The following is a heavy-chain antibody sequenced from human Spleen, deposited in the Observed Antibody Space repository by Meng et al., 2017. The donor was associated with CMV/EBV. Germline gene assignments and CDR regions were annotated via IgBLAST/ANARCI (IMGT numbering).Heavy chain of an antibody. CDR1: GFTFSYYY. CDR3: AREGVGIQTDVFDI. V-gene: IGHV3-11*04. CDR2: TSSSGTTI. Sequence: GESLKISCAASGFTFSYYYMSWIRQAPGKGLEWVSYTSSSGTTIYYADSAKGRFTISRDNDKNSLYLQMNSLRVEDTAVYYCAREGVGIQTDVFDIWGQGTMVTVSS. D-gene: IGHD1-26*01. J-gene: IGHJ3*02.